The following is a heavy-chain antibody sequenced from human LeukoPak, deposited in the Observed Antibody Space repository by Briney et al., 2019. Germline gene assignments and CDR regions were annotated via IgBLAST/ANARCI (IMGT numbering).Heavy chain of an antibody. D-gene: IGHD3-10*01. V-gene: IGHV1-69*05. CDR2: IIPIFGTA. Sequence: SVKVSCKASGGTFSGYAISWVRQAPGQGLEWMGRIIPIFGTANYAQKLQGRVTVTTDESTSTAYMELSSLRSEDTAVYYCASLFTMVRGVFDYWGQGTLVTVSS. J-gene: IGHJ4*02. CDR3: ASLFTMVRGVFDY. CDR1: GGTFSGYA.